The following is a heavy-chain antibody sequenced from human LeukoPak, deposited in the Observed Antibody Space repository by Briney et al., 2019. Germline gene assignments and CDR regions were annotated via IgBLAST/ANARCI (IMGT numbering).Heavy chain of an antibody. Sequence: SETLSLTCTVSGNSISSGYYWDWIRQPPGKGLQWIGSVYHSGSTYYSPSLKSRVTISVDTSKNQFSLKLSSVTAADTAVYYCARMGATVDYWGQGTLVTVSS. CDR2: VYHSGST. V-gene: IGHV4-38-2*02. CDR1: GNSISSGYY. J-gene: IGHJ4*02. CDR3: ARMGATVDY. D-gene: IGHD1-26*01.